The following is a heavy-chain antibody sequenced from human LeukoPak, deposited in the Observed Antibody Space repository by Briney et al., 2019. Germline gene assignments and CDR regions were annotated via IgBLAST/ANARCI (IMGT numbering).Heavy chain of an antibody. Sequence: GGSLRLSCAASGFTVSSNYMSWVRQAPGKGLEWVSVIYSGGSTYYADSVKGRFTISRDNSKNTLYLQMNSLSAEDTAVYYCVRAPGIRSAFDIWGQGTMVTVCS. V-gene: IGHV3-53*01. D-gene: IGHD1-1*01. CDR1: GFTVSSNY. CDR3: VRAPGIRSAFDI. CDR2: IYSGGST. J-gene: IGHJ3*02.